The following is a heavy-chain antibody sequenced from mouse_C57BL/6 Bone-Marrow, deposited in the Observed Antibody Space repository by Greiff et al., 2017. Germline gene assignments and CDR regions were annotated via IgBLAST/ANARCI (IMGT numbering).Heavy chain of an antibody. CDR2: ISYDGSN. Sequence: DVQLQESGPGLVKPSQSLSLTCSVTGYSITSGYYWNWIRQFPGNKLEWMGYISYDGSNNYNPSLKNRISITRDTSKNQFFLKLNSVTTEDTATYYCARGRVYYYGSSTWYFDVWGTGTTVTVSS. CDR3: ARGRVYYYGSSTWYFDV. D-gene: IGHD1-1*01. CDR1: GYSITSGYY. V-gene: IGHV3-6*01. J-gene: IGHJ1*03.